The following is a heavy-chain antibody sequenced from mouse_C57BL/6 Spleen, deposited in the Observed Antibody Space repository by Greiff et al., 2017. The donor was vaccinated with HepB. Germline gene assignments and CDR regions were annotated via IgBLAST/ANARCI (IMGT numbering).Heavy chain of an antibody. D-gene: IGHD3-2*02. CDR1: GYTFTDYY. V-gene: IGHV1-26*01. CDR2: INPNNGGT. CDR3: ARGDSSGSPWFAY. J-gene: IGHJ3*01. Sequence: EVKLQQSGPELVKPGASVKISCKASGYTFTDYYMNWVKQSHGKSLEWIGDINPNNGGTSYNQKFKGKATLTVDKSSSTAYMELRSLTSEDSAVYYCARGDSSGSPWFAYWGQGTLVTVSA.